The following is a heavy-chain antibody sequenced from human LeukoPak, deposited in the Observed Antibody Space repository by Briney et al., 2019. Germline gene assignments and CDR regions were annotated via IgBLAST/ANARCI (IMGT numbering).Heavy chain of an antibody. CDR1: GYTFTDYY. J-gene: IGHJ6*02. D-gene: IGHD2-2*01. CDR3: ARDHCTSSGCYEYYYYGMDV. CDR2: INPNSGGT. Sequence: ASVKVSCKASGYTFTDYYIHWVRQAPGQGLEWMGWINPNSGGTNYAQKFQGRVTMTRDTSISTAYMDLSRLTSDDTAVYYCARDHCTSSGCYEYYYYGMDVWGQGTTVTVSS. V-gene: IGHV1-2*02.